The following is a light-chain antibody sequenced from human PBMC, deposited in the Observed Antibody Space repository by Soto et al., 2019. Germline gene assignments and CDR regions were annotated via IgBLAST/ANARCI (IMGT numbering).Light chain of an antibody. CDR2: EVR. CDR1: SSDVGGYDY. V-gene: IGLV2-14*01. Sequence: QSALTQPSSVSGSPGQSITISCTGTSSDVGGYDYVSWYQQRPGKAPKVLIYEVRIRPSGVSNRFSGSKSGNTASLTISGLQAEDEPVYYCSSYTGISTVVFGGGTKLTVL. J-gene: IGLJ3*02. CDR3: SSYTGISTVV.